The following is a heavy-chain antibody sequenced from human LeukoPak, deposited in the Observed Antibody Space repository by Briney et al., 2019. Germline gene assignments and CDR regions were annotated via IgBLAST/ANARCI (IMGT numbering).Heavy chain of an antibody. CDR2: INPSGGST. V-gene: IGHV1-46*01. Sequence: ASVKVSCKASGYTFTSYYMHWVRQAPGQGLEWMGIINPSGGSTSYAQKFQGRVTMTRDMSTSTVCMELSSLRSEDTAVYYCARDIVVVTAFGAFDIWGQGTMVTVSS. J-gene: IGHJ3*02. D-gene: IGHD2-21*02. CDR1: GYTFTSYY. CDR3: ARDIVVVTAFGAFDI.